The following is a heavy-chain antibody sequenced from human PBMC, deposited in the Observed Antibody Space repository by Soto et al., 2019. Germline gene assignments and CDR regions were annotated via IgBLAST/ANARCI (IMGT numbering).Heavy chain of an antibody. V-gene: IGHV1-69*13. CDR1: GGTFSSYA. J-gene: IGHJ5*02. Sequence: SVKVSCKASGGTFSSYAISWVRQAPGQGLEWMGGIIPIFGTANYAQKFQGRVTITADESTSTAYMELSSLRSEDTAVYYCASRRYYYDSSGPWNWFDPWGQGTLVTVSS. CDR3: ASRRYYYDSSGPWNWFDP. D-gene: IGHD3-22*01. CDR2: IIPIFGTA.